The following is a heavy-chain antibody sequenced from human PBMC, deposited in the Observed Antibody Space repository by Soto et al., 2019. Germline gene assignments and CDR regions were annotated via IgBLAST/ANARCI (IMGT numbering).Heavy chain of an antibody. CDR1: GFTFSSYG. Sequence: QVQLVESGGGVVQPGRSLRLSCAASGFTFSSYGMHWVRQAPGKGPEWVAVISYDGSNKYYADSVKGRFTISRDNSKNTLYLQMNSLRAEDTAVYYCAKDYYGSGSYQGLRWYFDLWGRGTLVTVSS. J-gene: IGHJ2*01. V-gene: IGHV3-30*18. CDR3: AKDYYGSGSYQGLRWYFDL. D-gene: IGHD3-10*01. CDR2: ISYDGSNK.